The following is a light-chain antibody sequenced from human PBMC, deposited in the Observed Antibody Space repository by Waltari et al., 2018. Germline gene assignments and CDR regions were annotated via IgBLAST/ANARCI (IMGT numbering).Light chain of an antibody. CDR3: GSWDSSLRAWV. J-gene: IGLJ3*02. CDR1: NFNIGSNH. Sequence: QSVLPQPPSVSAAPGQKVSISCSGSNFNIGSNHLSWYQHLPGTAPKLLIYDNNERPSGIPDRFSGSKSGTSGTLGITGLQTGDEGDYYCGSWDSSLRAWVCGGGTKLTVL. V-gene: IGLV1-51*01. CDR2: DNN.